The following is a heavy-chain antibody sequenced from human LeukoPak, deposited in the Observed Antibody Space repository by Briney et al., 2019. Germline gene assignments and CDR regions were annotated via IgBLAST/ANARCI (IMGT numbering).Heavy chain of an antibody. CDR2: IYYSGNT. CDR1: GGSISTGGGYY. V-gene: IGHV4-31*03. Sequence: SQTLSLTCTVSGGSISTGGGYYWSWIRQNPGKGLEWIGYIYYSGNTYYNPSLKSRLTISVDTSKNQFSLKLTSATAADTAVYYCARDGEGFDYWGQGTLVTVSS. J-gene: IGHJ4*02. D-gene: IGHD2-21*01. CDR3: ARDGEGFDY.